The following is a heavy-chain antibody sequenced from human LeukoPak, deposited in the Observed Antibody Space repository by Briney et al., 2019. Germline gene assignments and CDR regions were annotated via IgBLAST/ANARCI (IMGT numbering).Heavy chain of an antibody. D-gene: IGHD2-2*01. Sequence: ASVKVSCKASGYNFLTYAITWVRQAPGQGLEWVGRISTYNGDTDSARKFHGRVTMTTDTSTSTAYMELRSLRSDDTAVYYCTRGGDLVVVAATSADNGMDVWGQGTTVIVSS. J-gene: IGHJ6*02. V-gene: IGHV1-18*01. CDR1: GYNFLTYA. CDR2: ISTYNGDT. CDR3: TRGGDLVVVAATSADNGMDV.